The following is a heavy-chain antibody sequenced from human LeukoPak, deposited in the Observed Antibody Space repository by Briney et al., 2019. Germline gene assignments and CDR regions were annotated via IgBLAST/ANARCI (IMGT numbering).Heavy chain of an antibody. CDR2: IRYDGSNK. V-gene: IGHV3-30*02. CDR3: AKPPPTYYYDSSGYYYDY. D-gene: IGHD3-22*01. CDR1: GFTFSSYA. Sequence: PGGSLRLSCAASGFTFSSYAMHWVRQAPGKGLEWVAFIRYDGSNKYYADSVKGRFTISRDNSKNTLYLQMNSLRAEDTAVYYCAKPPPTYYYDSSGYYYDYWGQGTLATVSS. J-gene: IGHJ4*02.